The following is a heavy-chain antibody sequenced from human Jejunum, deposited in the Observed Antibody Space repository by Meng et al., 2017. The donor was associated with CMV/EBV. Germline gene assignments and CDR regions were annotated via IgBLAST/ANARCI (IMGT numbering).Heavy chain of an antibody. J-gene: IGHJ4*02. CDR2: LNGAGSSA. D-gene: IGHD5-24*01. CDR1: GFTFSGYV. CDR3: ARGADGYGNFDY. V-gene: IGHV3-74*01. Sequence: ASGFTFSGYVMHWVRHVAEKGLVWVSRLNGAGSSATYADFVEGRFTISRDNAKNILYLQMNSLRVEDTAVYYCARGADGYGNFDYWGQGTLVTVSS.